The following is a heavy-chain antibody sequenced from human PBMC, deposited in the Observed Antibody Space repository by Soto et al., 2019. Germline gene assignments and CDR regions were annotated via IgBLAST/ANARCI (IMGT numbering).Heavy chain of an antibody. Sequence: QLQLVESGGGVVQPGRSLRLSCAASGFTFSDYGMHWVRQAPGTGLEWVAVISYDGSDKYYADSVKGRFTISSDNSKNRLYLQMNSLRAEDTAVYYCATMERLFDYWGQGTLVTVSS. CDR1: GFTFSDYG. CDR2: ISYDGSDK. D-gene: IGHD3-3*01. CDR3: ATMERLFDY. J-gene: IGHJ4*02. V-gene: IGHV3-30*03.